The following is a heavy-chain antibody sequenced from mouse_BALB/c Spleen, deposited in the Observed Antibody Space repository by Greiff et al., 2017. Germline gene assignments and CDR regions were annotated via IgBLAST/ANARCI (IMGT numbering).Heavy chain of an antibody. V-gene: IGHV5-9-3*01. CDR1: GFTFSSYA. CDR3: ARFTTATVYFDY. Sequence: EVKVVESGGGLVKPGGSLKLSCAASGFTFSSYAMSWVRQTPEKRLEWVATISSGGSYTYYPDSVKGRFTISRDNAKNTLYLQMSSLRSEDTAMYYCARFTTATVYFDYWGQGTTLTVSS. D-gene: IGHD1-2*01. J-gene: IGHJ2*01. CDR2: ISSGGSYT.